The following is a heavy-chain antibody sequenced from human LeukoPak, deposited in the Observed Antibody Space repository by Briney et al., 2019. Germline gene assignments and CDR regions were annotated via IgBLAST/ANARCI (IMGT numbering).Heavy chain of an antibody. V-gene: IGHV4-59*08. Sequence: SETLSLTCTVSGGSISSYYWSWIRQPPGKGLEWIGYIYYSGSTNYNPSLRSRVTISVDTSKNQFSLKLSSVTAADTAVYYCARVIAAAGTQWFDPWGQGTLVTVSS. CDR2: IYYSGST. CDR3: ARVIAAAGTQWFDP. J-gene: IGHJ5*02. D-gene: IGHD6-13*01. CDR1: GGSISSYY.